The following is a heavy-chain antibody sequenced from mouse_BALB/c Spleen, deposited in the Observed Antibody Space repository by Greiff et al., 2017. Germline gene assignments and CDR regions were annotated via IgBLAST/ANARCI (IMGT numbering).Heavy chain of an antibody. V-gene: IGHV14-3*02. CDR2: IDPANGNT. CDR3: ARNYGYAMDY. Sequence: VQLQQSGAELVKPGASVKLSCTASGFNIKDTYMHWVKQRPEQGLEWIGRIDPANGNTKYDPKFQGKATITADTTSNTAYLQLSSLTSEDTAVYYCARNYGYAMDYWGQGTSVTVSS. J-gene: IGHJ4*01. CDR1: GFNIKDTY. D-gene: IGHD1-1*01.